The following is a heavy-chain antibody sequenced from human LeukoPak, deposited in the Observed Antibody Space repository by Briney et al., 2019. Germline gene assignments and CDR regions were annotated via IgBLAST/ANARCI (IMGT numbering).Heavy chain of an antibody. D-gene: IGHD3-10*01. CDR3: ARGGESYYGSGSHDY. Sequence: GGSLRLSCAASGFTFSSYSMNWVRQAPGKGLEWVSSISSSSSYIYYADSVKGRFTISRDNAKKSLYLQMNSLRAEDTAVYYCARGGESYYGSGSHDYWGQGTLVTVSS. J-gene: IGHJ4*02. CDR1: GFTFSSYS. CDR2: ISSSSSYI. V-gene: IGHV3-21*01.